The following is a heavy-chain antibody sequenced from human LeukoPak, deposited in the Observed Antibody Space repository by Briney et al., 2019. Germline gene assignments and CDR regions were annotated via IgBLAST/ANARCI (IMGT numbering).Heavy chain of an antibody. Sequence: SETLSLTCTVSGGSISSHYWSWIRQPAGKGLEWIGRIYTSGTTNYNPSLKSRVTMSVDTSKNQFSLNLTSVTAADTAVYYCAREGTTRPLDYWGQGTLVTVSS. J-gene: IGHJ4*02. V-gene: IGHV4-4*07. CDR2: IYTSGTT. CDR1: GGSISSHY. CDR3: AREGTTRPLDY. D-gene: IGHD6-6*01.